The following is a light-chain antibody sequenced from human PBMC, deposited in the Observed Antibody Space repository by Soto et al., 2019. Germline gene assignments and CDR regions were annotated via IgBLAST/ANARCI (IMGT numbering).Light chain of an antibody. CDR3: QHYYTTPRGT. CDR1: QSVLYSSNNKNY. J-gene: IGKJ1*01. V-gene: IGKV4-1*01. Sequence: DIVMTQSPDSLAVSLGERATINCKSSQSVLYSSNNKNYLAWYQQKPGQPPKLLIYWASTRESGVPDRFSGSGSGTDFTLTISSLQAEDVAVYYCQHYYTTPRGTFGQGTKAEIK. CDR2: WAS.